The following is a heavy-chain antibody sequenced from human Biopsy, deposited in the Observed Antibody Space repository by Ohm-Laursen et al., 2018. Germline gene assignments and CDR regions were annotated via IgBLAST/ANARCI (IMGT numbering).Heavy chain of an antibody. CDR1: GFTFYAYW. CDR3: VSFLKDLNMAV. V-gene: IGHV3-74*01. CDR2: IKSVGSWT. D-gene: IGHD2-15*01. Sequence: SLRLSCAASGFTFYAYWMYWVRQVPGKGLVWVSHIKSVGSWTNYADSVKGRFTISRDNAKNTLYLQMNSLRAEDTAVYYCVSFLKDLNMAVWGQGTTVTVSS. J-gene: IGHJ6*02.